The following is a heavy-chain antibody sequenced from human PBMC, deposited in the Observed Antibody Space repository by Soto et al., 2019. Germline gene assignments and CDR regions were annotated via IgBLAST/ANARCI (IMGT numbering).Heavy chain of an antibody. J-gene: IGHJ4*02. CDR1: GGSISSGDHY. D-gene: IGHD2-8*02. V-gene: IGHV4-30-4*01. CDR3: ARAPGGYTIDY. CDR2: IYHSGST. Sequence: QVQLQESGPGLVKPSQTLSLTCSVSGGSISSGDHYWSWIRQPPGKGPEWIGYIYHSGSTYYNSSLKSRVTISVDTSKNPFSLKLSSVTAADTDVYYCARAPGGYTIDYWGQGTLVTVSS.